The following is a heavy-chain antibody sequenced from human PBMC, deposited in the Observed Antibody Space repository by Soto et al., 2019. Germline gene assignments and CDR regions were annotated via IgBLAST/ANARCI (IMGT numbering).Heavy chain of an antibody. CDR3: ARLNRAQGHGGVSLGGFDP. J-gene: IGHJ5*02. D-gene: IGHD3-10*01. CDR1: GGSVSSGSYY. Sequence: QVQLQESGPGLVKPSETLSLTCTVSGGSVSSGSYYWSWIRQPPGKGLEWIGYIYYSGSTNYNPSLKSRVTISVDTSKNQFSLKLSSVTAADTAVYYCARLNRAQGHGGVSLGGFDPWGQGTLVTVSS. CDR2: IYYSGST. V-gene: IGHV4-61*01.